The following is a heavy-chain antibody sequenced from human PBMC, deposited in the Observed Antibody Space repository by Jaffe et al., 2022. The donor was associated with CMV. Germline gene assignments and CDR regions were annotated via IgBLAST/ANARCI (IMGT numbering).Heavy chain of an antibody. D-gene: IGHD6-19*01. CDR2: IKQDGSEK. Sequence: EVQLVESGGGLVQPGGSLRLSCAASGFTFSSYWMSWVRQAPGKGLEWVANIKQDGSEKYYVDSVKGRFTISRDNAKNSLYLQMNSLRAEDTAVYYCARDLDSSGWFPKILDAFDIWGQGTMVTVSS. V-gene: IGHV3-7*01. CDR3: ARDLDSSGWFPKILDAFDI. J-gene: IGHJ3*02. CDR1: GFTFSSYW.